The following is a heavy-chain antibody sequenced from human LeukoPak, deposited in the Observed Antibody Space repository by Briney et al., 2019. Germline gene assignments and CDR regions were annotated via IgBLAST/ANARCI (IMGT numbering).Heavy chain of an antibody. J-gene: IGHJ4*02. Sequence: SETLSLTCTVSGGSVSSSSSYWAWIRQPPGKGLEWIGSIYYSGSTYYNPSLKSRVTISVDTSKNPFSLKLSSVTAADTAVYYCARLAVGGYFDYWGQGTLVTVSS. CDR1: GGSVSSSSSY. CDR3: ARLAVGGYFDY. V-gene: IGHV4-39*01. CDR2: IYYSGST.